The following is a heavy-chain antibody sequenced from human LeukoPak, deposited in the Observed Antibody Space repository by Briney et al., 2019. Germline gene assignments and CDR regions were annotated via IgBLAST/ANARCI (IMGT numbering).Heavy chain of an antibody. CDR2: IYTSGST. V-gene: IGHV4-61*02. Sequence: SSETLSLTCTVSGGSISSGSYYWSWIRQPAGKGLEWIGRIYTSGSTNYNPSLKSRVTISVDTSKNQFSLKLSSVTAADTAVYYCARSTRNYQTYPNWIDPWGQGSLVTVSS. J-gene: IGHJ5*02. CDR3: ARSTRNYQTYPNWIDP. D-gene: IGHD4-11*01. CDR1: GGSISSGSYY.